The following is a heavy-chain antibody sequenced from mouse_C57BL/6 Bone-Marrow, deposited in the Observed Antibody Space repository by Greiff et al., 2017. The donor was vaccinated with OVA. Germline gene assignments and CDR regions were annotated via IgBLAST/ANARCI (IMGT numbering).Heavy chain of an antibody. V-gene: IGHV1-31*01. CDR1: GYSFTGYY. CDR3: ARDYYYGSSYKDYFDY. J-gene: IGHJ2*01. CDR2: IYPYNGVS. Sequence: EVQVVESGPELVKPGASVKISCKASGYSFTGYYMHWVKQSHGNILDWIGYIYPYNGVSSYNQKFKGKATLTVDKSSSTAYMELRSLTSEDSAVYYCARDYYYGSSYKDYFDYWGQGTTLTVSS. D-gene: IGHD1-1*01.